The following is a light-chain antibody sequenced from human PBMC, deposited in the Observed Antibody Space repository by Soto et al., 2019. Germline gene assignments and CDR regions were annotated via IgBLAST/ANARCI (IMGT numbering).Light chain of an antibody. CDR3: AAWDDSLSGWV. CDR1: SSNIGSNY. Sequence: QSVLTQPPSASGTPGQRVTISCSGSSSNIGSNYVYWYQQLPGTAPKLLIYSNNQRPSGVPDRFSGSKSGTSASLAISGLRSEDAADYYCAAWDDSLSGWVFGGGTKLTVL. CDR2: SNN. V-gene: IGLV1-47*02. J-gene: IGLJ3*02.